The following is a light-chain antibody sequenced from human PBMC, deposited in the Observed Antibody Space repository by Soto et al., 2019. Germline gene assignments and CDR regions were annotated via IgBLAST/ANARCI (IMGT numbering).Light chain of an antibody. Sequence: QSVLTQPPSVSAAPGQKVTISCSGSSSNIGNNYVSWYQQLPGTAPKLLIYDNNKRPSGIPDRFSGSKSGTSATLGITGLQTGDEADYYGGTGESGLGAVVFGGGTKLTAL. CDR2: DNN. CDR1: SSNIGNNY. CDR3: GTGESGLGAVV. V-gene: IGLV1-51*01. J-gene: IGLJ2*01.